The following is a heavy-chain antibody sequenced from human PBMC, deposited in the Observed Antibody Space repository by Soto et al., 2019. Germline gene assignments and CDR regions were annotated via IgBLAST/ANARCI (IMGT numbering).Heavy chain of an antibody. Sequence: QVQLQQWGAGLLKPSETLSLTCAVYGGSFSGYQWSWIRQTPGKGLEWIGEINDSGNINYNPSLKSRVTIFLDTPKKQISLKLSSVTAADTAVYYCARGLILWFGELSRRGGYYYYMDVWGKATTVIVSS. CDR1: GGSFSGYQ. CDR2: INDSGNI. CDR3: ARGLILWFGELSRRGGYYYYMDV. J-gene: IGHJ6*03. D-gene: IGHD3-10*01. V-gene: IGHV4-34*01.